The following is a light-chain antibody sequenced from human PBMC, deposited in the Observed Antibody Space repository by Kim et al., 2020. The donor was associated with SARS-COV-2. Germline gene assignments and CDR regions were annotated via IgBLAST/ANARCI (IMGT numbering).Light chain of an antibody. Sequence: SYELTQPPSVSVSPGQTATITCAGDNLGDYYTSWHQQKPGQSPVLVIYHDTRRPSGIPERFSGSTSENTATLTISGTQAMDEADYYCQAWDTSTVVFGGG. V-gene: IGLV3-1*01. CDR3: QAWDTSTVV. J-gene: IGLJ3*02. CDR1: NLGDYY. CDR2: HDT.